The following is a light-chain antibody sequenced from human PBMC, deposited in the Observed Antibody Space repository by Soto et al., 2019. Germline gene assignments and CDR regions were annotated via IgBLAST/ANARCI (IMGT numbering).Light chain of an antibody. Sequence: QSALTQPASVSGSPGQSITISCTGSSSDVGGYNSVSWYKQHPGKVPKLVIYDVINRPSGISNRFSGSKSGNTASLTISGLQAEDEAHYYCSAYTSISAAVIFGGGTKLTVL. V-gene: IGLV2-14*03. CDR2: DVI. J-gene: IGLJ2*01. CDR3: SAYTSISAAVI. CDR1: SSDVGGYNS.